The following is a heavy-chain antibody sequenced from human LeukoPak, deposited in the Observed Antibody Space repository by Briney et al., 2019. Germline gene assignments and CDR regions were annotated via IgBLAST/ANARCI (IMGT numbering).Heavy chain of an antibody. J-gene: IGHJ4*02. CDR1: GYTFTSYY. Sequence: GASVKVSCKASGYTFTSYYMHWVRQAPGQGLEWMGIIHPSDGYTTYAQKFQGRVTMTGDMSTSTVYIELSSLRSEDTAMYYCAREVGATDYWGQGTLVTASS. D-gene: IGHD1-26*01. CDR2: IHPSDGYT. V-gene: IGHV1-46*01. CDR3: AREVGATDY.